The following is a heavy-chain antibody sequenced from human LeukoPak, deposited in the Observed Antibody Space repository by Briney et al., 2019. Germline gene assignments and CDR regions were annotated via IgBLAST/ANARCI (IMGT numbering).Heavy chain of an antibody. D-gene: IGHD6-13*01. CDR3: ARRQSSSWYYGMDV. CDR2: IYYSGST. J-gene: IGHJ6*02. CDR1: GGSISSYY. V-gene: IGHV4-59*08. Sequence: SETLSLTCTVFGGSISSYYWSWIRQPPGKGLEWIGYIYYSGSTNYNPSLKSRVTISVDTSKNQFSLKLSSVTAADTAVYYCARRQSSSWYYGMDVWGQGTTVTVSS.